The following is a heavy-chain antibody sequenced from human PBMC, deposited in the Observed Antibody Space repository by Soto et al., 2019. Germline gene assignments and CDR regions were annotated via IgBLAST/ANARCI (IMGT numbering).Heavy chain of an antibody. CDR1: GGSFSGYY. J-gene: IGHJ5*02. Sequence: QVQLQQWGAGLLKPSETLSLTCAVYGGSFSGYYWSWIRQPPGKGLEWIGEINHSGRTNYNPSLKSRVTISGDTCKHQFSLKLSSVTAADTAVYYCARVRTPVTSGFDPWGQGTLVTVSS. V-gene: IGHV4-34*01. CDR2: INHSGRT. CDR3: ARVRTPVTSGFDP. D-gene: IGHD4-17*01.